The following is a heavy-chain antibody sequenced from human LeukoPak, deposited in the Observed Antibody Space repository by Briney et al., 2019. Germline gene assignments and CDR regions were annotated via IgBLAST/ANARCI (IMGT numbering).Heavy chain of an antibody. D-gene: IGHD5-12*01. Sequence: SETLSLTCTVSGDSISSSSYYWGWIRQPPAKGLEWIGSIPYSGSTYYNPSLKSRLTISVDTSKNQFSLKLSSVTAAGTAVYYCARGELATIYDYWGQGTLVTVSS. J-gene: IGHJ4*02. CDR2: IPYSGST. CDR3: ARGELATIYDY. CDR1: GDSISSSSYY. V-gene: IGHV4-39*07.